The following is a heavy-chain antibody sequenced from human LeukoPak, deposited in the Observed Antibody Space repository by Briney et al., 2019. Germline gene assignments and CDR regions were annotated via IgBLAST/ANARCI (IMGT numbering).Heavy chain of an antibody. V-gene: IGHV1-8*03. Sequence: GASVKVSCKASGYTFTSYDINWVRQATGQGLEWKGWMNPNSGNTGYAQKFQGRVTITRNTSISTAYMELSSLRSEDTAVYYCARGSYFRWFDPWGQGTLVTVSS. D-gene: IGHD5-18*01. CDR2: MNPNSGNT. CDR1: GYTFTSYD. CDR3: ARGSYFRWFDP. J-gene: IGHJ5*02.